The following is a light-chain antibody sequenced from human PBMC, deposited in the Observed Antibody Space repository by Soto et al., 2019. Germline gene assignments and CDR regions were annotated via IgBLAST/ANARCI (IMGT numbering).Light chain of an antibody. J-gene: IGLJ2*01. CDR3: SSYTTDTTWV. V-gene: IGLV2-14*01. CDR1: TIDVGGYDY. Sequence: QSALTQPASVSGSPGQSITISCTGTTIDVGGYDYVSWYQQHPGKAPKLIISEVSNRPSGVSYRFSGSKSGNTASLTISGLQAEDEADYYCSSYTTDTTWVFGGGTKLTVL. CDR2: EVS.